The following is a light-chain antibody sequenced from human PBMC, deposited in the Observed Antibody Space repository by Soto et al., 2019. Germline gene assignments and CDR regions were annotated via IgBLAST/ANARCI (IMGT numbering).Light chain of an antibody. Sequence: QSVLTQPPSVSAAPGHKVTISCSGTASNIGNDYVSWYQQLPGEAPQLLIYDNNRRPSGIPDRFSGSRSDTSATLGITGLQTGDEADYYCGAWDSSLNVYVFGTGTKGTV. J-gene: IGLJ1*01. CDR1: ASNIGNDY. CDR2: DNN. V-gene: IGLV1-51*01. CDR3: GAWDSSLNVYV.